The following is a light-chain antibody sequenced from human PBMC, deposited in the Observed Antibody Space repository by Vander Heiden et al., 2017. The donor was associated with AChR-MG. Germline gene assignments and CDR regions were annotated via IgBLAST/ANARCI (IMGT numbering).Light chain of an antibody. CDR3: NSRDSSGNHAV. V-gene: IGLV3-19*01. CDR2: GQH. Sequence: SSDLTQDPTVSVALGQPVQITSQGDSLGSYYASWYQQKPGQAPVLVMYGQHKRPSGIPDRFSGSSSGNTVTLTITGAQAEDEADYYCNSRDSSGNHAVFGGGTKVTVL. J-gene: IGLJ2*01. CDR1: SLGSYY.